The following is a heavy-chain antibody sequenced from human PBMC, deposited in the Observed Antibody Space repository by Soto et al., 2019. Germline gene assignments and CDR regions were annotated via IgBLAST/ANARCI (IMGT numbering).Heavy chain of an antibody. CDR2: VYNNGGT. CDR3: ARVRGSAAGTEGYGMDV. D-gene: IGHD6-13*01. V-gene: IGHV4-59*01. Sequence: SETLSLTCTVSGGSISSDYWSWIRQPPGKGLEWVGYVYNNGGTKYNPSLKSRVTISVDTSNNQFSLKLTSVTAADTAVYYCARVRGSAAGTEGYGMDVWGQGTTVTVSS. J-gene: IGHJ6*02. CDR1: GGSISSDY.